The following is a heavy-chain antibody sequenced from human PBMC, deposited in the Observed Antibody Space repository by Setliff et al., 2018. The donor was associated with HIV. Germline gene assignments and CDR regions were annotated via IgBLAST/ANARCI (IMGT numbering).Heavy chain of an antibody. V-gene: IGHV4-38-2*02. D-gene: IGHD3-10*01. Sequence: SETLSLTCTVSGYSLSSGFYWGWIRQPPGKGLEWIANIYHSGSTYNTPSLKSRVTISADTSTNQFSLKLSSMTAADTAVYFCAVVRGANYWGQGTMVTVSS. J-gene: IGHJ4*02. CDR3: AVVRGANY. CDR2: IYHSGST. CDR1: GYSLSSGFY.